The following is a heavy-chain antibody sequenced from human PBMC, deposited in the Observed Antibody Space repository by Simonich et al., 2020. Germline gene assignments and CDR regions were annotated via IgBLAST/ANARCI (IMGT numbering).Heavy chain of an antibody. CDR3: AREYSSSSDPYWYFDL. Sequence: EVQLVESGGGLVQPGGSLRLSCAASGFTFSSYWMSWVRQAPGKGLEWVDNRKQVGSENYYVDSVKGRFTISRDNAKNSLYLQMNSLRAEDTAVYYCAREYSSSSDPYWYFDLWGRGTLVTVSS. CDR1: GFTFSSYW. V-gene: IGHV3-7*01. J-gene: IGHJ2*01. CDR2: RKQVGSEN. D-gene: IGHD6-6*01.